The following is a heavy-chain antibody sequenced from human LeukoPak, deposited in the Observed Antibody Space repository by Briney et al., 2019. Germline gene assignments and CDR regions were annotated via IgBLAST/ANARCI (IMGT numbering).Heavy chain of an antibody. J-gene: IGHJ4*02. V-gene: IGHV1-46*01. CDR2: INPSGGST. CDR1: GYTFTSYY. Sequence: APVKVSCKASGYTFTSYYMHWVRQAPRQGLEWMGIINPSGGSTSYAQKFQGRVTMTRDTSTSTVYMELSSLRSEDTAVYYCARAITMIVVVPDYWGQGTLVTVSS. CDR3: ARAITMIVVVPDY. D-gene: IGHD3-22*01.